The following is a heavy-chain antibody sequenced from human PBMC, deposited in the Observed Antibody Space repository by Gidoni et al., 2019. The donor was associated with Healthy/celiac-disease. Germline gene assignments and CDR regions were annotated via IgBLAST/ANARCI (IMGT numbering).Heavy chain of an antibody. Sequence: EVQLVQSGAEVKKPGESLKISCKGSGYSFTSHWIGWVRQMPGKGLDWMGIIYPGDSDTRYSPSFQGQVTISADKSISTAYLQWSSLKASDTAMYYCARGARTELAYHRATDFDYWGQGTLVTVSS. CDR1: GYSFTSHW. CDR3: ARGARTELAYHRATDFDY. D-gene: IGHD1-1*01. J-gene: IGHJ4*02. V-gene: IGHV5-51*01. CDR2: IYPGDSDT.